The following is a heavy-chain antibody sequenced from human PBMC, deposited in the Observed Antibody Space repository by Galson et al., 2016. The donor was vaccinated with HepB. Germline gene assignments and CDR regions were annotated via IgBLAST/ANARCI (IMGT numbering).Heavy chain of an antibody. Sequence: SLRLSCATSGFTFSGFTMNWVRQAPGKGLEWISSISTSSSFIHYADSVKGRFTVSRDNAKNSLYLRMNSLRAADTAVYYCATEYLSTEEDYWGQGTLVTVSS. V-gene: IGHV3-21*01. D-gene: IGHD6-6*01. CDR3: ATEYLSTEEDY. CDR2: ISTSSSFI. CDR1: GFTFSGFT. J-gene: IGHJ4*02.